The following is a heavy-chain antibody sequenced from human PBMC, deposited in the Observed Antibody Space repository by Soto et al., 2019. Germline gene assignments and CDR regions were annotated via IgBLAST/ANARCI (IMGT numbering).Heavy chain of an antibody. V-gene: IGHV1-46*01. CDR1: GYTFTSYY. J-gene: IGHJ4*02. CDR2: INPSGGST. CDR3: ARGTPWAAAGSYYFDY. D-gene: IGHD6-13*01. Sequence: ASVKVSCKASGYTFTSYYMHWVRQAPGQGLEWMGIINPSGGSTSYAQRFQGRVTMTRDTSTSTVYMELSSLRSEDTAVYYCARGTPWAAAGSYYFDYWGQGTLVTVS.